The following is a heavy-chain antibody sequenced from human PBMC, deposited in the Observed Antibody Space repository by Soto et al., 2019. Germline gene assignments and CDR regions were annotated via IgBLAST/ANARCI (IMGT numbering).Heavy chain of an antibody. Sequence: QVQLVQSGAEVKKPGSSVKVSCKASGDTFSSYAISWVRQAPGQGLEWMGGIIPIFGTANYAQKFQGRVTITADESTSIAYMELSSLRSEDTAGYYCARDGSGYRSRASPMDVWGQGTTVTVSS. J-gene: IGHJ6*02. V-gene: IGHV1-69*01. D-gene: IGHD3-22*01. CDR3: ARDGSGYRSRASPMDV. CDR2: IIPIFGTA. CDR1: GDTFSSYA.